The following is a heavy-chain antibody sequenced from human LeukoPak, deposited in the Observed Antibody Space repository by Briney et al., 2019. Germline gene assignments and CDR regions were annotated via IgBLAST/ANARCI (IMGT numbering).Heavy chain of an antibody. CDR2: IRYDGSNK. CDR1: GFTFSSYG. D-gene: IGHD1-1*01. Sequence: PGGSLRLSCAASGFTFSSYGMHWVRQAPGKGLEWVAFIRYDGSNKYYADSVKGRFTISRDNSKNTLYLQMNSLRAEDTAVYYCAKDPSQLRPDAFDIWGQGTMVTVSS. CDR3: AKDPSQLRPDAFDI. V-gene: IGHV3-30*02. J-gene: IGHJ3*02.